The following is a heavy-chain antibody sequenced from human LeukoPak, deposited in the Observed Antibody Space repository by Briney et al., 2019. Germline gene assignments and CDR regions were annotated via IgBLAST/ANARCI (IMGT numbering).Heavy chain of an antibody. D-gene: IGHD2-15*01. CDR1: GYTFTSYG. CDR3: ARVRGSGGAYYFDY. J-gene: IGHJ4*02. Sequence: ASVKVSCKASGYTFTSYGISWVRQAPGQGLEWMGWISAYNGNTNYAQKFQGRVTMTRDTSISTAYMELSRLRSDDTAVYYCARVRGSGGAYYFDYWGQGTLVTVSS. V-gene: IGHV1-18*01. CDR2: ISAYNGNT.